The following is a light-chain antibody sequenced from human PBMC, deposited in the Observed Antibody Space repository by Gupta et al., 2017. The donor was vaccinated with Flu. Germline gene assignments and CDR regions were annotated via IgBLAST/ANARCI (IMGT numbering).Light chain of an antibody. V-gene: IGLV3-19*01. J-gene: IGLJ2*01. CDR2: GKS. CDR3: NYRDSSNNHLV. Sequence: SSQLTQDPAVSVALGQTVRITCQGDSLGSNYVSWYQQKPGQAPVLVIYGKSNRPSGIPDRFSGSSSGNTASLTISGAEAEDEADYYCNYRDSSNNHLVFGGGTKLTVL. CDR1: SLGSNY.